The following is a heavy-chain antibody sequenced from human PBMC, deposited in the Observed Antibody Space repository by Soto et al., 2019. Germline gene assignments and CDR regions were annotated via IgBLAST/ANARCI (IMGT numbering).Heavy chain of an antibody. CDR1: GFTVSNNY. V-gene: IGHV3-66*01. Sequence: EVRLVESGGGLVQPGGSLRLSCAASGFTVSNNYMSWVRQAPGQGLELVSIIYNGGSTYYPDSVKGRFTVSRDNSKNTLDLQMNSQRAEDTAVYCCASDETINSGFRRQGTYYTLGMDVWGQGTAVSVSS. J-gene: IGHJ6*02. D-gene: IGHD5-12*01. CDR2: IYNGGST. CDR3: ASDETINSGFRRQGTYYTLGMDV.